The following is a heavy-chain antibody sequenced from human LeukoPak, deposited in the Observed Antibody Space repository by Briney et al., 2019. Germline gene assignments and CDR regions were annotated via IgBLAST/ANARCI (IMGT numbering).Heavy chain of an antibody. CDR2: IASDGSST. V-gene: IGHV3-74*01. J-gene: IGHJ4*02. CDR1: GFTFSSYA. CDR3: ARGRPHGNDY. D-gene: IGHD4-23*01. Sequence: GGSLRLSCAASGFTFSSYAMSWVRQAPGKGLVWVSRIASDGSSTTYADSVKGRFSISRDNAKNTLYLQMNSLRVEDAAVYYCARGRPHGNDYWGQGTLVTVSS.